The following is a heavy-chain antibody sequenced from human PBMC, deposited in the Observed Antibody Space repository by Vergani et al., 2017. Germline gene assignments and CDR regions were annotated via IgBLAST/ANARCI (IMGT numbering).Heavy chain of an antibody. J-gene: IGHJ5*02. CDR3: AGVKGRAEADRGWFDP. CDR2: IYPGDSDT. CDR1: GYSFTSYW. D-gene: IGHD6-13*01. Sequence: QLVQSGPEVKKPGESLKISCKGSGYSFTSYWIGWVRQMPGKGLEWMGIIYPGDSDTRYSPSFQGQVTISADKSISTAYLQWSSLKASDTAMYYCAGVKGRAEADRGWFDPWGQGTLVTVSS. V-gene: IGHV5-51*01.